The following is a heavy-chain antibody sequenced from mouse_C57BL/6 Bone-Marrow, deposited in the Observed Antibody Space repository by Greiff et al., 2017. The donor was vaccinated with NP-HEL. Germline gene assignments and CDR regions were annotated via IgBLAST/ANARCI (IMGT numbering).Heavy chain of an antibody. V-gene: IGHV3-6*01. Sequence: ESGPGLVKPSQSLSLTCSVTGYSITSGYYWNWIRQFPGNKLEWMGYISYDGSNNYNPSLKNRISITLDTSKNQFYLKLNSVTTEDTATYYCARDPMDYWGQGTSVTVSS. J-gene: IGHJ4*01. CDR1: GYSITSGYY. CDR2: ISYDGSN. CDR3: ARDPMDY.